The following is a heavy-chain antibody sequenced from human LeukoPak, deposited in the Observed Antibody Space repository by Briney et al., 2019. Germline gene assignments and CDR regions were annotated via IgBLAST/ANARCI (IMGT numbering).Heavy chain of an antibody. CDR2: INHSGST. CDR3: ARGTAMVTVDY. V-gene: IGHV4-34*01. Sequence: SETLSLTCAVYGGSFSGYYWSWIRQPPGKGLEWIGEINHSGSTIYNPSLKSRVSISVDTSKNQFSLKLSSVTAADTAVYYCARGTAMVTVDYWGQGTLVTVSS. CDR1: GGSFSGYY. J-gene: IGHJ4*02. D-gene: IGHD5-18*01.